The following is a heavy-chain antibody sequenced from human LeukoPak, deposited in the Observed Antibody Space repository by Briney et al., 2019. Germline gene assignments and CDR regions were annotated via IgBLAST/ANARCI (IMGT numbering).Heavy chain of an antibody. V-gene: IGHV3-20*01. CDR2: ISKSGRAT. CDR3: ARVPGSHYYYCMDV. Sequence: GGSLRLSCAASGFKFDDYEMSWVRQVPGKGLEYVSGISKSGRATGYGDSVKGRFTISRDNAKNSLFLQMTSLRAEDTALYHCARVPGSHYYYCMDVWGKGAAVTVSS. CDR1: GFKFDDYE. J-gene: IGHJ6*03.